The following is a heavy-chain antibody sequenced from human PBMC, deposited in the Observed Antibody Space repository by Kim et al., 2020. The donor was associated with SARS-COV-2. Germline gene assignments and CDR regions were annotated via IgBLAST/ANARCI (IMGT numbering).Heavy chain of an antibody. CDR1: GFTFSDYY. Sequence: GGSLRLSCAASGFTFSDYYMSWIRQAPGKGLEWVSYISSSGSTIYYADSVKGRFTISRDNAKNSLYLQMNSLRAEDTAVYYCARDNLGYSSSWYLGYFDLWGRGTLVTVSS. V-gene: IGHV3-11*04. CDR3: ARDNLGYSSSWYLGYFDL. D-gene: IGHD6-13*01. CDR2: ISSSGSTI. J-gene: IGHJ2*01.